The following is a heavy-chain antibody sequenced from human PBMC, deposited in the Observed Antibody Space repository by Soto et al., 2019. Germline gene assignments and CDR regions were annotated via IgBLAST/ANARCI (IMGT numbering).Heavy chain of an antibody. CDR3: AKGLRGNSNAFDS. D-gene: IGHD5-18*01. J-gene: IGHJ4*02. Sequence: EVQLLESGGGLVQPGGSLRLSCAASGFTFSGYAMSWVRQAPGKGLEWVSTITGTGTLTYFADSVKGRFTISRDNSRSTLYLQMNSLRSEDTAVYSCAKGLRGNSNAFDSWGQGTMVTVSS. CDR2: ITGTGTLT. V-gene: IGHV3-23*01. CDR1: GFTFSGYA.